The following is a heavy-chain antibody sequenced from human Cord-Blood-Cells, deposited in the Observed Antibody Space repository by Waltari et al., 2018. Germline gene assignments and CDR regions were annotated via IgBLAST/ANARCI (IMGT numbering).Heavy chain of an antibody. D-gene: IGHD6-13*01. Sequence: QVQLVESGGGVVEPGRSLRRSCAASGFTFRSYGMHWVRQAPGKGLEWVAVIWYDGSNKYYADSVKGRFTISRDNSKNTLYLQMNSLRAEDTAVYYCARQFSSWYDYWGQGTLVTVSS. CDR1: GFTFRSYG. J-gene: IGHJ4*02. CDR2: IWYDGSNK. CDR3: ARQFSSWYDY. V-gene: IGHV3-33*01.